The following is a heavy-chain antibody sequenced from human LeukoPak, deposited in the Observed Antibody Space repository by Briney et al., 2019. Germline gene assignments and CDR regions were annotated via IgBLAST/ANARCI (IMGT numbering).Heavy chain of an antibody. CDR1: GFTLTNFD. CDR2: MSSNTGNT. J-gene: IGHJ2*01. CDR3: ARGRRGSSGPWSWYLDL. D-gene: IGHD3-22*01. Sequence: ASVKVSCKASGFTLTNFDINWVRQATGQGLEWMGWMSSNTGNTGYAQEFQGRVTMTRDTSIGTAYMELTNLRSEDTAVYYCARGRRGSSGPWSWYLDLWGRGTLVTASP. V-gene: IGHV1-8*01.